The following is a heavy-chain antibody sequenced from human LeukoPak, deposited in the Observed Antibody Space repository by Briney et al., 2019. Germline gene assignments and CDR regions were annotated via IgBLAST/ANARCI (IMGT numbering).Heavy chain of an antibody. CDR3: ARRRELLLGAFDI. CDR2: IYYSGST. V-gene: IGHV4-39*07. D-gene: IGHD1-26*01. J-gene: IGHJ3*02. Sequence: SETLSLTCTVSGGSISSSSYYWGWIRQPPGKGLEWIGSIYYSGSTYYNPSLKSRVTISVDTSKNQFSLKLSSVTAADTAVYYCARRRELLLGAFDIWGQGTMVTVSS. CDR1: GGSISSSSYY.